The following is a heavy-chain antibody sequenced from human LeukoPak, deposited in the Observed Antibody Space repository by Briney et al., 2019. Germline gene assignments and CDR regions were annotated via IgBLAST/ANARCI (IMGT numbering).Heavy chain of an antibody. J-gene: IGHJ5*02. CDR3: ARDRSRQLGGWFDR. CDR2: IYYSGST. D-gene: IGHD6-13*01. CDR1: GGSISSYY. V-gene: IGHV4-59*01. Sequence: SETLSLTCTVSGGSISSYYWSWIRQPPGKGLEWIGYIYYSGSTNYNPSLQSRVTISVDTSKNQFSLKLSSVTAADTAVYYCARDRSRQLGGWFDRWGQGTLVTVSS.